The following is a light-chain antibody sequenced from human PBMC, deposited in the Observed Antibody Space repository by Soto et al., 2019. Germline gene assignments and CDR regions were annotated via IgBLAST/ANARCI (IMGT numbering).Light chain of an antibody. CDR1: SSNIGAGYD. CDR2: DNN. J-gene: IGLJ2*01. CDR3: QSFDTSLGGFVV. V-gene: IGLV1-40*01. Sequence: QSVLTQPPSMSGAPGQRVTISCTGSSSNIGAGYDVHWYQQHPGTAPKLLIFDNNNRPSGVPDRFSGSKSDTSASLAITGLQAEDEADDYCQSFDTSLGGFVVFGGGTKLTVL.